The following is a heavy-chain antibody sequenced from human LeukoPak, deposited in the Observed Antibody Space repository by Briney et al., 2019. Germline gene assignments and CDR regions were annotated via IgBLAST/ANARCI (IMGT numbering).Heavy chain of an antibody. CDR3: ARGYYDSRDAFDI. D-gene: IGHD3-22*01. Sequence: ASVKVPCKASGYTFTGYYMHWVRQAPGQGLEWMGWINPNSGGTNYAQKFQGRVTMTRDTSISTAYMELSRLRSDDTAVYYCARGYYDSRDAFDIWGQGTMVTVSS. J-gene: IGHJ3*02. V-gene: IGHV1-2*02. CDR2: INPNSGGT. CDR1: GYTFTGYY.